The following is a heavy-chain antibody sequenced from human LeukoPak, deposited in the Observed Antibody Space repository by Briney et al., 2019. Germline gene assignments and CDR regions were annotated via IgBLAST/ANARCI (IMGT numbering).Heavy chain of an antibody. CDR2: IRSKANSYAT. V-gene: IGHV3-73*01. CDR1: GFTFSGSA. CDR3: TRFWSSGPANWFDP. D-gene: IGHD6-19*01. Sequence: PGGSLRLSCAASGFTFSGSAMHWVRQASGKGLEWVGRIRSKANSYATAYAASVKGRFTISRDDSKNTAYLQMNSLKTEDTAVYYCTRFWSSGPANWFDPWGQGTLVTVSS. J-gene: IGHJ5*02.